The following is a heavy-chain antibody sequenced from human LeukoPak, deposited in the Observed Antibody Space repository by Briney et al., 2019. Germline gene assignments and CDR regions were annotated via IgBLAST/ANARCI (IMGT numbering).Heavy chain of an antibody. D-gene: IGHD3-16*01. J-gene: IGHJ5*02. CDR2: IYHSGST. V-gene: IGHV4-39*07. Sequence: SETLSLTCTVSGGSISSSSYYWGWIRQPPGKGLEWIGSIYHSGSTYYNPSLKSRVAISVDTSKNQFSLKLSSVTAADTAVYYCARDYVWGKNWFDPWGQGTLVTASS. CDR1: GGSISSSSYY. CDR3: ARDYVWGKNWFDP.